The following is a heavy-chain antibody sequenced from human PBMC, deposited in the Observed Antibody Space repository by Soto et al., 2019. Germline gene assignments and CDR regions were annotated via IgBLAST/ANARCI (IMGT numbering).Heavy chain of an antibody. CDR2: ASSSGNT. V-gene: IGHV4-4*07. CDR1: GDSLGNYY. Sequence: PSETLSLTCTVSGDSLGNYYWFWIRQPVGKGLEWIGRASSSGNTKYNPSLKSRVTISVDTSKNQFSLSLDSVTAADTAVYFCARAHAPTLPFDYWGQGTLVTVPQ. J-gene: IGHJ4*01. CDR3: ARAHAPTLPFDY. D-gene: IGHD2-15*01.